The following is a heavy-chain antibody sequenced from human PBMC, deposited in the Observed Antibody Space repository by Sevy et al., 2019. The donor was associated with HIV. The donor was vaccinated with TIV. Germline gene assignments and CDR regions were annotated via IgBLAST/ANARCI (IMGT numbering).Heavy chain of an antibody. CDR1: GGSISSNNYY. Sequence: SETLSLTCTVSGGSISSNNYYWGWIRQPPGKGLEWIGSIYYSGATYYNPALKSRVTISVDTSKKQFSLKLRSVTAADTALYYCARDLYDFGNAGCFRYYYYAMDVWGQGTTVTVSS. CDR2: IYYSGAT. J-gene: IGHJ6*02. V-gene: IGHV4-39*02. CDR3: ARDLYDFGNAGCFRYYYYAMDV. D-gene: IGHD3-3*01.